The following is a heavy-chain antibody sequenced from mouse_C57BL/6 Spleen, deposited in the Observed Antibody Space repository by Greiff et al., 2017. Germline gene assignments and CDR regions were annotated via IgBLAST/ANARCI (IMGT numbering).Heavy chain of an antibody. V-gene: IGHV5-9-1*02. CDR2: ISSGGDYI. CDR3: TREGGYGRPFDY. CDR1: GFTFSSYA. D-gene: IGHD2-2*01. Sequence: EVQVVESGEGLVKPGGSLKLSCAASGFTFSSYAMSWVRQTPEKRLEWVAYISSGGDYIYYADTVKGRFTISRDNARNTLYLQMSSLKSEDTAMYYCTREGGYGRPFDYWGQGTTLTVSS. J-gene: IGHJ2*01.